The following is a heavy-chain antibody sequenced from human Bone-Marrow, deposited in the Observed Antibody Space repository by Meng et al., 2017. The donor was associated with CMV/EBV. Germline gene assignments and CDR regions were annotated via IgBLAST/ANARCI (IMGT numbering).Heavy chain of an antibody. CDR2: TSSSGSSI. CDR1: GFTFTAYY. Sequence: LSCAASGFTFTAYYMSWIRQAPGKGLEWVSYTSSSGSSIYYADSVKGRFTISRDNAEKSVYLQMNSLRAEDTAVYYCARNYGHADYWGQGTLVTVSS. D-gene: IGHD3-10*01. J-gene: IGHJ4*02. CDR3: ARNYGHADY. V-gene: IGHV3-11*01.